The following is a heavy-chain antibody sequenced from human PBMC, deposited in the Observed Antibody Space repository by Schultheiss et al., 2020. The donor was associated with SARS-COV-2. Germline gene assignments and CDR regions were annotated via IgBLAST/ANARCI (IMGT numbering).Heavy chain of an antibody. J-gene: IGHJ6*02. CDR3: ARGRGSGGYGMDV. V-gene: IGHV3-23*01. D-gene: IGHD6-25*01. CDR2: ISGSGGST. CDR1: GFTVSSNY. Sequence: GGSLRLSCAASGFTVSSNYMSWVRQAPGKGLEWVSAISGSGGSTYYADSVKGRFTISRDNSKNTLYLQMNSLRAEDTAVYYCARGRGSGGYGMDVWGQGTTVTVSS.